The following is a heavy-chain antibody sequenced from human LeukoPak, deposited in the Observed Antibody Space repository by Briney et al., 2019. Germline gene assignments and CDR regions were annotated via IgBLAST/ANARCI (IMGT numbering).Heavy chain of an antibody. Sequence: SVKVSCKASGYTFTGYYMHWVRQAPGQGLEWMGRIIPILGIANYAQKFQGRVTITADKSTSTAYMELSSLRSEDTAVYYCARDFGGYCSSTSCSNWFDPWGQGTLVTVSS. V-gene: IGHV1-69*04. CDR3: ARDFGGYCSSTSCSNWFDP. J-gene: IGHJ5*02. CDR2: IIPILGIA. CDR1: GYTFTGYY. D-gene: IGHD2-2*01.